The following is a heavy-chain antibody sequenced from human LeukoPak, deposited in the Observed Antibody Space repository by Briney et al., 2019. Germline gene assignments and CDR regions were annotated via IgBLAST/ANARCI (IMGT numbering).Heavy chain of an antibody. D-gene: IGHD3-22*01. J-gene: IGHJ4*02. CDR1: GFTFSSYS. CDR3: ARAGQFWGSGYYYGDY. CDR2: ISSRGSYI. V-gene: IGHV3-21*01. Sequence: PGGSLRLSCVPSGFTFSSYSMNWVRQAPGKGLEWVSSISSRGSYIYSADSLKGRFTISRDNAKNSLSLQMNSLRAEDTAVYYCARAGQFWGSGYYYGDYWGQGILVTVPS.